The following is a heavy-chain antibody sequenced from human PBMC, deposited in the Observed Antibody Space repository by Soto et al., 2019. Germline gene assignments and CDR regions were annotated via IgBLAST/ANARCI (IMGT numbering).Heavy chain of an antibody. CDR1: GYTFSDYY. CDR2: IDADSGDT. V-gene: IGHV1-2*04. D-gene: IGHD1-26*01. J-gene: IGHJ6*02. Sequence: QVQLVQSGAEAKKPGASLKVSCKASGYTFSDYYIHWVRQAPGQGLEWMGWIDADSGDTKYAQKLQGWVTMTRDTSINTAYTEPSRLRSDDTAVYYCARTPNNGRAGVYGMDVWGQGTTVTVSS. CDR3: ARTPNNGRAGVYGMDV.